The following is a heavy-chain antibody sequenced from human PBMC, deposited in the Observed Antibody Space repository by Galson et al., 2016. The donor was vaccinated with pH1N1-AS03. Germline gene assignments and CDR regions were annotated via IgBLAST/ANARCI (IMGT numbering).Heavy chain of an antibody. CDR2: FSSIGGRT. V-gene: IGHV3-64*01. CDR3: ARDDSGYAY. Sequence: SLRLSCAASGFSFSTYWMSWVRQAPGKGLEFVSAFSSIGGRTFYANSVKGRFIVSRDTSKNTLSLQMGSLKIEDTAVYYCARDDSGYAYWGQGTPVTVSS. D-gene: IGHD5-12*01. CDR1: GFSFSTYW. J-gene: IGHJ4*02.